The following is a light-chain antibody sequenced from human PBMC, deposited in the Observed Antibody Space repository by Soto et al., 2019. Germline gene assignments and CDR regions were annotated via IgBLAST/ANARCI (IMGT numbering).Light chain of an antibody. CDR3: QQYNSYSPAT. V-gene: IGKV1-5*01. J-gene: IGKJ1*01. Sequence: DIQMTQSTSTLSATAGDRVTIACRASQSIRRWLAWYQQKPGKAPKLLIFDASTLESGVPSRFSGRGSETEFTLTISSLQPDDFATYYCQQYNSYSPATFGQGTKVDIK. CDR2: DAS. CDR1: QSIRRW.